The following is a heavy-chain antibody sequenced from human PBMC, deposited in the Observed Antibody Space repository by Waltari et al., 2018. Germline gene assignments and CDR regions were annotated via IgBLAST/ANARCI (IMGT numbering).Heavy chain of an antibody. CDR1: GGSFSGYY. Sequence: QVQLQQGCAGLLKPSETLSLTCAVYGGSFSGYYWSWIRQPPGKGLEWIGEINHSGSTTYNPSLKSRVTISVDTSKKNFSLNLSSVTAADTAVYYCARGLDSMTASLGYWGQGTLVTVSS. J-gene: IGHJ4*02. CDR3: ARGLDSMTASLGY. D-gene: IGHD3-9*01. CDR2: INHSGST. V-gene: IGHV4-34*01.